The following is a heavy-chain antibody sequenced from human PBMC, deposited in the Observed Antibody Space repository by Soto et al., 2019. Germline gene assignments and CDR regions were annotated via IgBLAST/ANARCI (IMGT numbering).Heavy chain of an antibody. CDR2: IYPGDYDT. CDR1: GYSFTSYW. V-gene: IGHV5-51*01. D-gene: IGHD1-26*01. Sequence: GESLKISCKGSGYSFTSYWIGWVRQMPGKGLEWMGIIYPGDYDTRYSPSFQGQVTISADKSISTAYLQWSSLKASDTAMYYCATPRVGASSLVAFDIWGQGTMVTVSS. J-gene: IGHJ3*02. CDR3: ATPRVGASSLVAFDI.